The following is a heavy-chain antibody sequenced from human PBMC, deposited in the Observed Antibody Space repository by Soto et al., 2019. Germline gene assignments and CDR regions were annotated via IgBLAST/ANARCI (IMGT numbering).Heavy chain of an antibody. CDR3: ARTRLQYRELVS. CDR2: ISGPGVT. D-gene: IGHD4-4*01. CDR1: GFSVTNTY. V-gene: IGHV3-53*01. J-gene: IGHJ5*02. Sequence: GGSLRLSCAASGFSVTNTYMHWVRQAPGKGLEWVSVISGPGVTYYADSVKGRIALSRDTSQNTMYLHMRNLRADDTAVYYGARTRLQYRELVSWGQGTLVTVSS.